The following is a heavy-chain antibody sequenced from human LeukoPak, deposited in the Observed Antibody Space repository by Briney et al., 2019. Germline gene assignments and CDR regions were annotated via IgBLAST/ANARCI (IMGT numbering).Heavy chain of an antibody. CDR2: ISSSSSYI. D-gene: IGHD3-9*01. J-gene: IGHJ6*02. CDR3: ARENDILTYGMDV. CDR1: GFTFSSYS. V-gene: IGHV3-21*01. Sequence: GGSLRLSCAASGFTFSSYSMNWVRQAPGKGLEWVSSISSSSSYIYYADSVKGRFTISRDNAKNSLYLQMNSLRAEDTAVYYCARENDILTYGMDVWGQGTTVTVSS.